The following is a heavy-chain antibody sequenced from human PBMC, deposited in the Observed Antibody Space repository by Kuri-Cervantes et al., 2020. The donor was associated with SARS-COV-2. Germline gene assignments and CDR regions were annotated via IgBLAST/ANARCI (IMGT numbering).Heavy chain of an antibody. CDR1: GFTFSSYW. J-gene: IGHJ4*02. CDR2: ISGSGGST. D-gene: IGHD1-26*01. Sequence: GGSLRLSCAASGFTFSSYWMSWVRQAPGKGLEWASAISGSGGSTYYADSVKGRFTISRDNSKNTLYLQMNSLRAEDTAVYYCAKVFRPSDEGFDYWGQGTLVTVSS. V-gene: IGHV3-23*01. CDR3: AKVFRPSDEGFDY.